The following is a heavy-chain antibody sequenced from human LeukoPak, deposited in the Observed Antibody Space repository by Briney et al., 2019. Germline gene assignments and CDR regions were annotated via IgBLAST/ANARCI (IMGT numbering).Heavy chain of an antibody. CDR2: IYYSGST. CDR3: ARDVVVTSSPDAFDI. V-gene: IGHV4-39*07. Sequence: SETLSLTCTVSGGSISSSSYYWGWIRQPPGKGLEWIGSIYYSGSTYYNPSLKSRLTISADTSNNLFSLNLSSVTAADTAVYYCARDVVVTSSPDAFDIWGQGTMVTVSS. J-gene: IGHJ3*02. CDR1: GGSISSSSYY. D-gene: IGHD2-15*01.